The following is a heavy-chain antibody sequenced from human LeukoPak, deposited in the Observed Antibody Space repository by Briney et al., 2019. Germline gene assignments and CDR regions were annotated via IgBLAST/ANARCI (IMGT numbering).Heavy chain of an antibody. Sequence: SVKVSCKASGFTFTSSTIQWVRQARGQRLEWIGWIVVGSGNTNYAQKFQERVIITRDMSTTTVYMELSSLRSEDTAVYYCAGTLWFGELTLDYWGQGTLVTVSS. D-gene: IGHD3-10*01. CDR1: GFTFTSST. CDR3: AGTLWFGELTLDY. V-gene: IGHV1-58*02. J-gene: IGHJ4*02. CDR2: IVVGSGNT.